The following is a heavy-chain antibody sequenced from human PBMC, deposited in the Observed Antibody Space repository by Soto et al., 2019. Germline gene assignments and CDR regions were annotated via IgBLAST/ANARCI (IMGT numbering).Heavy chain of an antibody. CDR2: VYHTGST. J-gene: IGHJ5*01. CDR3: ARERYDITFYWFDY. D-gene: IGHD3-22*01. CDR1: GSSISGDYY. V-gene: IGHV4-30-4*01. Sequence: SETLSLTCTPSGSSISGDYYWNWIRQAPGKGLEWIGYVYHTGSTYHNPSLKSRGSISVDTSNDQFSLKLSSVTAADTAVYFCARERYDITFYWFDYCGHVLPVTVCS.